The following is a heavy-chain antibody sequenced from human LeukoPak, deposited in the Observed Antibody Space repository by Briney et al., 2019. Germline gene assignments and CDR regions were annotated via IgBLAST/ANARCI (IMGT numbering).Heavy chain of an antibody. J-gene: IGHJ4*02. CDR3: ARADGYCSSTSCPGYSYNFDY. V-gene: IGHV4-34*01. Sequence: SETLSLTCAVYGGSLSGYYWSWIRQPPGKGLEWIGEINHSGSTNYNPSLKSRVTISADTSKNQFSLKLSSVTAADTAVYYCARADGYCSSTSCPGYSYNFDYWGQGTLVTVSS. CDR1: GGSLSGYY. D-gene: IGHD2-2*01. CDR2: INHSGST.